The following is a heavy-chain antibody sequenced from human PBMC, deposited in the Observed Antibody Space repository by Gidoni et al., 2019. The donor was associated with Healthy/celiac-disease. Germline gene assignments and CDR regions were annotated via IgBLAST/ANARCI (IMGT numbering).Heavy chain of an antibody. J-gene: IGHJ6*02. V-gene: IGHV3-20*01. CDR3: ARSVLNRARWSGMDV. D-gene: IGHD2-8*01. CDR2: INWNGGST. Sequence: EVKRVESGGGGVGHGGALRLSCGAPGFTCDDYGMSGVRQAPGKGLEWVSGINWNGGSTGYADSVKCRFTISRDNAKNSLSLQLTSLRAEDTALYHCARSVLNRARWSGMDVWGHGTTVTVSS. CDR1: GFTCDDYG.